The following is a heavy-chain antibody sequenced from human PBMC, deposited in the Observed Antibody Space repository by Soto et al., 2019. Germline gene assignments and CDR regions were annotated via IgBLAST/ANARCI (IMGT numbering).Heavy chain of an antibody. D-gene: IGHD6-13*01. J-gene: IGHJ4*02. CDR1: GGSISSYY. CDR2: IYYSGST. Sequence: QVQLQESGPGLVKPSETLSLTCTVSGGSISSYYWSWIRQPPGKGLEWIGYIYYSGSTNYNPSLKRRGPISVDRCKIQFSLKLSSVIAGHTAVYYCESVRSYRCSWYFDYWGQGSLVIVSS. V-gene: IGHV4-59*01. CDR3: ESVRSYRCSWYFDY.